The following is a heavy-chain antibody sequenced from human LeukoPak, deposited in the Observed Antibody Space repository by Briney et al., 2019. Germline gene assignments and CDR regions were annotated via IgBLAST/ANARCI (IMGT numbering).Heavy chain of an antibody. CDR1: GVSFSSFQ. D-gene: IGHD3-9*01. CDR3: ARWGGEILTGYGGDNWFDP. CDR2: IYYSGST. Sequence: SETLSLTCTVSGVSFSSFQWSWIRQPPGKGLEWIGYIYYSGSTNYNPSLKSRVTITVDTSKNQFSLKLSSVTAADTAVYYCARWGGEILTGYGGDNWFDPWGQRTLVTVSS. V-gene: IGHV4-59*08. J-gene: IGHJ5*02.